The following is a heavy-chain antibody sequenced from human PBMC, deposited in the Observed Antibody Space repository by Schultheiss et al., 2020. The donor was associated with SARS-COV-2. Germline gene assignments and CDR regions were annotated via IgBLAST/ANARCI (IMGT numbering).Heavy chain of an antibody. V-gene: IGHV4-34*01. J-gene: IGHJ5*02. Sequence: SETLSLTCAVYGGSFSGYYWSWIRQHPGKGLEWIGYIYYSGSTYYNPSLKSLVTISVDTSKNQFSLKLSSVTAADTAVYYCARNGYSTTPWGQGTLVTVSS. CDR3: ARNGYSTTP. CDR2: IYYSGST. D-gene: IGHD4-11*01. CDR1: GGSFSGYY.